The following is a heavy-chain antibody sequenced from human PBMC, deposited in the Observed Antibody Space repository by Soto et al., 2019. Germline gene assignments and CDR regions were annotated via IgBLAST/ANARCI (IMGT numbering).Heavy chain of an antibody. CDR3: ARPQQLKGDYGQIDY. CDR1: GYTFTSYG. D-gene: IGHD4-17*01. CDR2: ISAYNGNT. V-gene: IGHV1-18*01. J-gene: IGHJ4*02. Sequence: ASVKVSCKASGYTFTSYGISWLRQAPGQGLEWMGWISAYNGNTNYAQKLQGRVTMTTDTSTSTAYMELRSLRSDDTAVYYCARPQQLKGDYGQIDYWGQGTLVTVSS.